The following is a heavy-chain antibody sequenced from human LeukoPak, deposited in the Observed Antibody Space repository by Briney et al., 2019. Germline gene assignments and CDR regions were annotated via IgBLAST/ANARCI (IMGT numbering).Heavy chain of an antibody. Sequence: GGSLRLSCAAPGFTFSSYSMNWVRQAPGKGLEWVSSIRSSSSYIYYADSVKGRFTISRDNAKNSLYLQMNSLRAEDTAVYYCAKGGYDILTADPGAIDYWGQGTLVTVSS. CDR1: GFTFSSYS. CDR2: IRSSSSYI. V-gene: IGHV3-21*01. CDR3: AKGGYDILTADPGAIDY. D-gene: IGHD3-9*01. J-gene: IGHJ4*02.